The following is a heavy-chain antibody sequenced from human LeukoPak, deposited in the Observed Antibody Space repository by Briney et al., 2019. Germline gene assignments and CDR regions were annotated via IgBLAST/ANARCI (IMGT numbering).Heavy chain of an antibody. CDR2: IYHSGST. D-gene: IGHD3-22*01. Sequence: SETLSLTCTVSGYSISSGYYWGWIRQPPGKGLEWIGSIYHSGSTYYNPSLKSRVTISVDTSKNQFSLKLSSVTAADTAVYYCARDPYYYDSSGYDDYWGQGTLVTVSS. CDR1: GYSISSGYY. V-gene: IGHV4-38-2*02. J-gene: IGHJ4*02. CDR3: ARDPYYYDSSGYDDY.